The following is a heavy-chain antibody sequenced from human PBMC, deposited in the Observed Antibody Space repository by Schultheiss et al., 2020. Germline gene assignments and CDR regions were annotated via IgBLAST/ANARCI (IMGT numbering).Heavy chain of an antibody. J-gene: IGHJ6*03. CDR3: ARAHPRVSGSTSCYTSQKCQKYYYYMDV. D-gene: IGHD2-2*02. CDR1: GYTFTSYD. Sequence: ASVKVSCKASGYTFTSYDINWVRQATGQGLEWMGWMNPNSGNTGYAQKFQGRVTMTRNTSISTAYMELSSLRSEDTAVYYCARAHPRVSGSTSCYTSQKCQKYYYYMDVWGKGTTVTVSS. CDR2: MNPNSGNT. V-gene: IGHV1-8*01.